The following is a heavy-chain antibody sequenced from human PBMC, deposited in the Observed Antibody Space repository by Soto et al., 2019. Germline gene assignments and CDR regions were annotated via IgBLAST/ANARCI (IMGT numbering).Heavy chain of an antibody. CDR1: GFTFSSDD. V-gene: IGHV3-13*04. CDR3: ARVLAADGGMDV. CDR2: IGTAGDT. Sequence: GSLRLSCAASGFTFSSDDMHWVRQATGRGLEWVSAIGTAGDTYYPGSVKGRFTISRENAKNSLYLQMNSLRVGDTAVYYCARVLAADGGMDVWGQGT. D-gene: IGHD6-13*01. J-gene: IGHJ6*02.